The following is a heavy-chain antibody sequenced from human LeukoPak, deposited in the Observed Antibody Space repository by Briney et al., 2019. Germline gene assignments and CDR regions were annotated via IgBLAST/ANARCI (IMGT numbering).Heavy chain of an antibody. J-gene: IGHJ4*02. CDR1: GGSISGYY. V-gene: IGHV4-59*08. CDR2: IYYSGST. CDR3: ARYYCPNGVCQGFDY. Sequence: PSETLSLTCTVSGGSISGYYWSWIRQPPGKRLEWIGYIYYSGSTNCNPSLKSRVTISVDTSKNQFSLKLTSVTAADTAVYLCARYYCPNGVCQGFDYWGQGTLVTVSS. D-gene: IGHD2-8*01.